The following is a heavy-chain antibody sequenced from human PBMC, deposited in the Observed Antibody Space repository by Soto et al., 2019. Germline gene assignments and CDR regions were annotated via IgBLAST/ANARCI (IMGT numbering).Heavy chain of an antibody. V-gene: IGHV4-59*01. J-gene: IGHJ4*02. CDR3: ARSVAVPGAHIDY. CDR2: VYYTGST. CDR1: GGSLSGSY. Sequence: SETLSLTCSVSGGSLSGSYWSWIRQSPGKGLEWLGYVYYTGSTNYSPSLRSRVSISVDTSKNEFSLRLSSVTAADTAVYFCARSVAVPGAHIDYWGQGTQVTVSS. D-gene: IGHD6-19*01.